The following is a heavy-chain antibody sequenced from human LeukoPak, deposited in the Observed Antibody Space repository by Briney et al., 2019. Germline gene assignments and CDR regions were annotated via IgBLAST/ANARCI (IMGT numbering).Heavy chain of an antibody. CDR2: IYHSGST. Sequence: SETLSLTCTVSSGSISTSNYYWGWVRQPPGKALEWIGSIYHSGSTYYNPSLKSRVTISVDTSKNQFSLKLSSVTAADTAVYYCARAGVDILTGYDAFDIWGQGTMVTVSS. V-gene: IGHV4-39*07. D-gene: IGHD3-9*01. CDR3: ARAGVDILTGYDAFDI. J-gene: IGHJ3*02. CDR1: SGSISTSNYY.